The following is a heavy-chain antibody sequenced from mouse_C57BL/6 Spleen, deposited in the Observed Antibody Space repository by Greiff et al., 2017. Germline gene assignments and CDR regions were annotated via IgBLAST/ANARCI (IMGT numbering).Heavy chain of an antibody. CDR3: ARDPSDYDGSSDGAMDY. CDR2: ISYDGSN. CDR1: GYSITSGYY. V-gene: IGHV3-6*01. D-gene: IGHD1-1*01. Sequence: ESGPGLVKPSQSLSLTCSVTGYSITSGYYWNWIRQFPGNKLEWMGYISYDGSNNYNPSLKNRISITRDTSKNQFFLKLNSVTTEDTATYYWARDPSDYDGSSDGAMDYWGQGTSVTVSS. J-gene: IGHJ4*01.